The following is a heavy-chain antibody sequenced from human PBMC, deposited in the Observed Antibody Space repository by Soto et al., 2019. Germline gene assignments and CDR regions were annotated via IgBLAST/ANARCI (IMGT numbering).Heavy chain of an antibody. V-gene: IGHV5-51*01. CDR3: ARQDRNDSSGYYYASPYYYYGMDV. CDR1: GYSFTSYW. CDR2: IYPGDSDT. Sequence: GESLKISCKGSGYSFTSYWIGWVRQMPGKGLEWMGIIYPGDSDTRYSPSFQGQVTISADKSISTAYLQWSSLKASDTAMYYCARQDRNDSSGYYYASPYYYYGMDVWGQGTTVTVSS. J-gene: IGHJ6*02. D-gene: IGHD3-22*01.